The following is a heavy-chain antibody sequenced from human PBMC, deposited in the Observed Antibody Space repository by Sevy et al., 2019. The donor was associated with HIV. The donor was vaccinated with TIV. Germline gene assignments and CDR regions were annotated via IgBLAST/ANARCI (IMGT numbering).Heavy chain of an antibody. CDR1: GFTFSTYW. Sequence: GGSLRLSCAASGFTFSTYWMHWVRQAPGKGLVWVSRIESDGSSTYYADSVKCRFTFSRDNAKNTLYLQMNSLRAEDTAVYFCARGTVPATGRAFDIWGQGTMVTVSS. CDR3: ARGTVPATGRAFDI. D-gene: IGHD2-8*02. CDR2: IESDGSST. V-gene: IGHV3-74*01. J-gene: IGHJ3*02.